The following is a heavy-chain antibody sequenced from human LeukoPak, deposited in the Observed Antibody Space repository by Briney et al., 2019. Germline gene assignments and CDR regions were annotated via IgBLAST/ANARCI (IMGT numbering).Heavy chain of an antibody. Sequence: ASVKVSCKASGYTFTGYYMHWVRQAPGQGLEWMGWINPNSGGTNYAQKFQGRVTMTRDTSISTAYMELSSLRSEDTAVYYCAREDLDFDYWGQGTLVTVSS. J-gene: IGHJ4*02. CDR1: GYTFTGYY. CDR3: AREDLDFDY. V-gene: IGHV1-2*02. CDR2: INPNSGGT.